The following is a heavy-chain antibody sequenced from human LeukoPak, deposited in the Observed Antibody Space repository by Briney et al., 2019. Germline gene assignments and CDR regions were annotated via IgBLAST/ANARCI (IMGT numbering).Heavy chain of an antibody. Sequence: GGFLRLSCAASGFTFSDYYMTWIRQAPGKGLEWVSCISSSGSTIFYADSVKGRFTISRDNAKSSLFLQMNSLRAEDTAVYYCARVNRVTAIQELDYWGQGTLVTVSS. V-gene: IGHV3-11*01. CDR1: GFTFSDYY. J-gene: IGHJ4*02. CDR3: ARVNRVTAIQELDY. CDR2: ISSSGSTI. D-gene: IGHD2-21*02.